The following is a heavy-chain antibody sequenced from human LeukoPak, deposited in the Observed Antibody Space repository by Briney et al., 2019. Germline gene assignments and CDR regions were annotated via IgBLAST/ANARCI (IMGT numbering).Heavy chain of an antibody. CDR1: GGSISSSSYY. V-gene: IGHV4-39*01. CDR2: IYYSGST. CDR3: AGEYSSSSGDY. Sequence: SETLSLTCTVSGGSISSSSYYWGWIRQPPGKGLEWIRSIYYSGSTYYNPSLKSRVTISVDTSKNQFSLKLSSVTAADTAVYYCAGEYSSSSGDYWGQGTLVTVSS. J-gene: IGHJ4*02. D-gene: IGHD6-6*01.